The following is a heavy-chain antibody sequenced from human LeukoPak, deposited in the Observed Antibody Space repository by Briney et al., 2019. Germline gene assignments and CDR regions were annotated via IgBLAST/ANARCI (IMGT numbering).Heavy chain of an antibody. CDR2: ISSSGSTI. J-gene: IGHJ4*02. CDR3: AREVASRDGYNPGGY. V-gene: IGHV3-11*04. D-gene: IGHD5-24*01. CDR1: GFTFSSYW. Sequence: GGSLRLSCAASGFTFSSYWMSWIRQAPGKGLEWVSYISSSGSTIYYADSVKGRFTISRDNAKNSLYLQMNSLRAEDTAVYYCAREVASRDGYNPGGYWGQGTLVTVSS.